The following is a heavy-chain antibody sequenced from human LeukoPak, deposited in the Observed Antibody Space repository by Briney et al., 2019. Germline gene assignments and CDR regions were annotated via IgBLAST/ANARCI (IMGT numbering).Heavy chain of an antibody. CDR2: IKQDGSEK. CDR3: ARGGVRRGYYDY. J-gene: IGHJ4*02. V-gene: IGHV3-7*01. CDR1: GFTFSSYW. Sequence: GGPLRLSCAASGFTFSSYWMSWVRQAPGKGLEWVANIKQDGSEKYYVDSVKGRFTISRDNAKNSLYLQMNSLRTEDTAIYYCARGGVRRGYYDYWGQGTLVTVSS. D-gene: IGHD1-14*01.